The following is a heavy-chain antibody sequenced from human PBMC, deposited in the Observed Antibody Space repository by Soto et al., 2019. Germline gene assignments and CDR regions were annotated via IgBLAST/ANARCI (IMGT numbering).Heavy chain of an antibody. V-gene: IGHV3-23*01. D-gene: IGHD7-27*01. CDR1: GFTFINYA. CDR3: ARKILGSTTRPNYWYFDL. J-gene: IGHJ2*01. Sequence: EVQVLESGGGLVQPGGSLRLSCAGSGFTFINYAMNWVRQAPGKGLEWVSSISGGGDAAFFPDSVRGRFTISRDNSKNTVTLHMNSLGVDDTAVYYCARKILGSTTRPNYWYFDLCGRGTLVTVSS. CDR2: ISGGGDAA.